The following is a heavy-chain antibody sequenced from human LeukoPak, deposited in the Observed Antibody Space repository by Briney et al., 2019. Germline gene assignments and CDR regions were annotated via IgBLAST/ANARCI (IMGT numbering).Heavy chain of an antibody. V-gene: IGHV4-38-2*02. D-gene: IGHD3-22*01. CDR1: GYSISSRYF. Sequence: SETLSLTCSVSGYSISSRYFWGWIRQPPGKGLEWIGTVYHSGTTYYNPSLKSRVTISVDTSKNQFSLKLSSVTAADTAVYYCARDRYYDSTRFDPWGQGTLVTVSS. CDR3: ARDRYYDSTRFDP. CDR2: VYHSGTT. J-gene: IGHJ5*02.